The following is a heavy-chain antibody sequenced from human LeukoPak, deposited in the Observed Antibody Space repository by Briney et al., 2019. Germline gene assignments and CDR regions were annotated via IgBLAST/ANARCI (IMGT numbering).Heavy chain of an antibody. CDR1: GFTFDDYA. J-gene: IGHJ6*02. CDR3: AKDIGTRVGYSYGYLEYYYYGMDV. V-gene: IGHV3-9*01. D-gene: IGHD5-18*01. CDR2: ISWNSGSI. Sequence: GGSLRLSCAASGFTFDDYAMHWVRQAPGKGLEWVSGISWNSGSIGYADSVKGRFTISRDNAKNSLYLQMNSLRAEDTALYYCAKDIGTRVGYSYGYLEYYYYGMDVWGQGTTVTVS.